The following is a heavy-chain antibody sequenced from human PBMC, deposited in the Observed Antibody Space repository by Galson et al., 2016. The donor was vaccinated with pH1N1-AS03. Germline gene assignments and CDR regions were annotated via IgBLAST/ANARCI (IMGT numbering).Heavy chain of an antibody. V-gene: IGHV4-39*01. CDR1: GGSISSSSYY. D-gene: IGHD2-15*01. J-gene: IGHJ5*02. Sequence: ETLSLTCTVSGGSISSSSYYWGWIRQPPGKGLEWIGSIYYSGGTYYNPSLKSRVTISVDTSKNQFSLKLSSVTAADTAVYYCARHLAVTYLNWFDPWGQGTLVTVSS. CDR3: ARHLAVTYLNWFDP. CDR2: IYYSGGT.